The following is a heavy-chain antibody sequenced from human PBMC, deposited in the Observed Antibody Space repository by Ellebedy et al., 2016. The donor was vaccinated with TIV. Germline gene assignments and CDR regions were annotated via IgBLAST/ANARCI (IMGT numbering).Heavy chain of an antibody. D-gene: IGHD1-26*01. V-gene: IGHV4-30-4*01. CDR3: ARRGVRRSAFDY. CDR2: IYYSGST. Sequence: SETLSLTXTVSGGSISSGDYYWSWIRQPPGKGLEWIGYIYYSGSTYYNPSLKSRVTISVDTSKNQFSLKLSSVTAADTAVYYCARRGVRRSAFDYWGQGTLVTVSS. CDR1: GGSISSGDYY. J-gene: IGHJ4*02.